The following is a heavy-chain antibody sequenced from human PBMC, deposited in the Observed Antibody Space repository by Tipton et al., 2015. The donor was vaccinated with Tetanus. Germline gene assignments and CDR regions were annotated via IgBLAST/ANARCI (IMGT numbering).Heavy chain of an antibody. V-gene: IGHV3-7*01. Sequence: GSLRLSCAASGFAFNDYWLSWVRQAPGKGLEWVANIRRDGGEMYYVDSVKGRFTISRDNAKKSLYLQMNSLRVEDTAVYYCARDRGEDWTNFYYMDVWGKGTTVTVSS. D-gene: IGHD1/OR15-1a*01. CDR2: IRRDGGEM. J-gene: IGHJ6*03. CDR3: ARDRGEDWTNFYYMDV. CDR1: GFAFNDYW.